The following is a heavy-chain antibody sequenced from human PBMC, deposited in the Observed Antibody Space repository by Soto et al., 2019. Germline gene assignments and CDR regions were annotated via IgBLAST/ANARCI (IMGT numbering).Heavy chain of an antibody. V-gene: IGHV1-46*01. CDR3: GREENCSDGVCYSEYFQR. Sequence: QVQLVQSGAEVKKPGASVKVSCKASGYIFTAYSMHWVRQAPGQGLEWMGVVNPSGGSTNYAQKFRGRITMTRDTSTSTVYMDLSSLTSEDTAVYYCGREENCSDGVCYSEYFQRWGQGTLVTVSS. J-gene: IGHJ1*01. CDR1: GYIFTAYS. D-gene: IGHD2-15*01. CDR2: VNPSGGST.